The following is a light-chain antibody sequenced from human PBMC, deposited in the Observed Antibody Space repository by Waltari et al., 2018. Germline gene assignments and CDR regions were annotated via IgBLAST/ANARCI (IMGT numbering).Light chain of an antibody. J-gene: IGKJ1*01. CDR2: KTS. CDR3: QHSGT. CDR1: QSIGDW. Sequence: DIQMTQSPSTLSASVGDRVTITCRASQSIGDWLAWYQQKPGKAPKILIYKTSNLEPGLPSRFSGSGAGTEFTLTISGLQPDDFASYYCQHSGTFGQGTKVEIK. V-gene: IGKV1-5*03.